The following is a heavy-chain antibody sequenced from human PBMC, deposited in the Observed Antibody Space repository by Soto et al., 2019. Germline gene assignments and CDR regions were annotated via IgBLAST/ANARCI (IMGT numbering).Heavy chain of an antibody. D-gene: IGHD4-17*01. CDR2: IYYIGDT. Sequence: ASETLSLTCTVAGASISSGGYYWGWIRQHPGKGLEWIGYIYYIGDTHYSPSLKSRVTISVDTSRNELSLKLSSVTAADTAVYYCARLMGFTVTSYSPGFDLWGRGTLVTVSS. CDR1: GASISSGGYY. J-gene: IGHJ2*01. V-gene: IGHV4-39*01. CDR3: ARLMGFTVTSYSPGFDL.